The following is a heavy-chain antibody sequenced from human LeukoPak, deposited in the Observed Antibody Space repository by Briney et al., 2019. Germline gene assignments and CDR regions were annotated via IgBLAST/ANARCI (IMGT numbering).Heavy chain of an antibody. CDR2: MNPNSGNT. CDR3: ARDIVVVPAAEPFDY. D-gene: IGHD2-2*01. CDR1: GYTFTSYD. Sequence: ASVKVSCKASGYTFTSYDINWVRQATGQGLEWMGWMNPNSGNTGYAQKFQGRVTITRNTSISTAYMELSSLRSEDTAVYYCARDIVVVPAAEPFDYWGQGTLVTVSS. V-gene: IGHV1-8*03. J-gene: IGHJ4*02.